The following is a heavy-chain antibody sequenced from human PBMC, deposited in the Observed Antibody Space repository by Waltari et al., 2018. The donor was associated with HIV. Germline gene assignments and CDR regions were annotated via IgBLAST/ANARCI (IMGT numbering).Heavy chain of an antibody. V-gene: IGHV1-2*02. CDR2: INPNTGGI. J-gene: IGHJ4*02. CDR1: GYTFTINY. D-gene: IGHD3-10*01. Sequence: QVQLVQSGAVVREPGASVKVPCNTSGYTFTINYVHWVRQAPGQGLEWRGGINPNTGGIKYAQRFQGRVTWTRDTSTSAAYMELRSLRTDDTAVYYCASGQKLHQLLYAYWGQGTLVTVSS. CDR3: ASGQKLHQLLYAY.